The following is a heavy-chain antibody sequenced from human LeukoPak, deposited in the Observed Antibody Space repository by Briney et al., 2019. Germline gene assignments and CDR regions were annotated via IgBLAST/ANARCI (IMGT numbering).Heavy chain of an antibody. CDR3: AKQLGYCSDGSCYFPY. CDR1: GFSISSYA. D-gene: IGHD2-15*01. CDR2: LSSGGNNR. Sequence: GGSLRLSCAASGFSISSYAMHWVRQAPGKGLEWVAVLSSGGNNRYYADSVRGRFTISRDNSKNTLCLQMNSLRAEDTAVYYCAKQLGYCSDGSCYFPYWGQGTLVTVSS. J-gene: IGHJ4*02. V-gene: IGHV3-30-3*02.